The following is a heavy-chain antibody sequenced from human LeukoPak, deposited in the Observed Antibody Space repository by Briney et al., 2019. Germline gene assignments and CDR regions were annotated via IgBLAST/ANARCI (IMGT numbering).Heavy chain of an antibody. D-gene: IGHD3-9*01. CDR3: ARVGSSILTGFWSVFDI. CDR1: GGSISSSNW. V-gene: IGHV4-4*02. Sequence: PSETLSLTCAVSGGSISSSNWWSWVRQPPGKGLEWIGEIYHGSTNYNPSLKSRVTISVDKSKNQFSLKLSSVTAADTAVYYCARVGSSILTGFWSVFDIWGQGTMVTVSS. J-gene: IGHJ3*02. CDR2: IYHGST.